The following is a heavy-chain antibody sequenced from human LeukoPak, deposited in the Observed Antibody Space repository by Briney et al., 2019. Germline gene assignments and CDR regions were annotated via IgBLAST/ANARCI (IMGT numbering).Heavy chain of an antibody. Sequence: PGGCLRPSCAASALTFSIYSMNWVRQAPGEWLEWVSSISSSISYIYYADSVKGRFTISRDHAKHSLYLQMNSLRAEDTAVYYCASLFPEYHPSNHYDLWSGLHYYYYYMDVWGKGTTVTVSS. CDR3: ASLFPEYHPSNHYDLWSGLHYYYYYMDV. V-gene: IGHV3-21*01. CDR2: ISSSISYI. J-gene: IGHJ6*03. D-gene: IGHD3-3*01. CDR1: ALTFSIYS.